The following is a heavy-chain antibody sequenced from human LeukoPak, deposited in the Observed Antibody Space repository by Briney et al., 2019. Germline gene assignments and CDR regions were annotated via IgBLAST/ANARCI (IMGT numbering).Heavy chain of an antibody. D-gene: IGHD3-16*01. CDR2: INWNGGST. J-gene: IGHJ6*02. V-gene: IGHV3-20*01. CDR1: GFTFDDYG. Sequence: GGSLRLSCAASGFTFDDYGMSWVRQAPGKGLEWVSGINWNGGSTGYADSVKGRFTVSRDNAKNSLYLQMNSLRAEDTALYHCARAVGTFPYYYYYYGMDVWGQGTTVTVS. CDR3: ARAVGTFPYYYYYYGMDV.